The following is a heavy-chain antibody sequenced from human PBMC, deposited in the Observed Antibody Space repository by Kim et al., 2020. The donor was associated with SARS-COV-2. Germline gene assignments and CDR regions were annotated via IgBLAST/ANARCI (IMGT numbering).Heavy chain of an antibody. Sequence: GGSLRLSCAASGFTFSSYGMHWVRQAPGKGLEWVAVISYDGSNKYYADSVKGRFTISRDNSKKTLYLQMNSLRAEDTAVYYCAKDRGYCSSTSCYLARYFDYWGQGTLLTVSS. V-gene: IGHV3-30*18. D-gene: IGHD2-2*01. CDR1: GFTFSSYG. J-gene: IGHJ4*02. CDR3: AKDRGYCSSTSCYLARYFDY. CDR2: ISYDGSNK.